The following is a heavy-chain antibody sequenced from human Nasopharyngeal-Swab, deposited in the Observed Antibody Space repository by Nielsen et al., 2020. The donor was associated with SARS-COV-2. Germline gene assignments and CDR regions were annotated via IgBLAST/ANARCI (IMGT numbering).Heavy chain of an antibody. CDR2: INAGNGNT. D-gene: IGHD1-26*01. CDR3: ARDLKGGEYYYYYYMDV. J-gene: IGHJ6*03. V-gene: IGHV1-3*01. Sequence: WVRQAPGQRLEWMGWINAGNGNTKYSQKFQGRVTITRDTSASTAYMELSSLRSEDTAVYYCARDLKGGEYYYYYYMDVWGKGTTVTVSS.